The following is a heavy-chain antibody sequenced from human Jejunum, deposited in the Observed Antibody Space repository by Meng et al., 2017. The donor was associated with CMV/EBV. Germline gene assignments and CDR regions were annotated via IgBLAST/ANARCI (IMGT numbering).Heavy chain of an antibody. J-gene: IGHJ5*01. Sequence: MHWVRQAPGKGLEWISYISVGSTVINYADSVRGRFTISRDNAKNSLYLQMNSLRVEDTAVYYCARGSIPCSSTKCYQGHAWFDSWGQGTLVTVSS. CDR3: ARGSIPCSSTKCYQGHAWFDS. D-gene: IGHD2-2*01. V-gene: IGHV3-48*04. CDR2: ISVGSTVI.